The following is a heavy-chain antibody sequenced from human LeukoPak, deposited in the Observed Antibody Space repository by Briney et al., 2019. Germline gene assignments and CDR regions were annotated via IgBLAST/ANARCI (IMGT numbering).Heavy chain of an antibody. CDR1: GGSISSGGYY. CDR3: ACILRYVGYASGY. Sequence: PSQSLSLTCPVSGGSISSGGYYWSWIRQHPGKGLEWIGYIYHSGSTYYNPSLKGRVTITSDTSKNQFSLLLITGTGADTAVEYCACILRYVGYASGYWGQGTLVTVSS. J-gene: IGHJ4*02. CDR2: IYHSGST. D-gene: IGHD3-9*01. V-gene: IGHV4-31*03.